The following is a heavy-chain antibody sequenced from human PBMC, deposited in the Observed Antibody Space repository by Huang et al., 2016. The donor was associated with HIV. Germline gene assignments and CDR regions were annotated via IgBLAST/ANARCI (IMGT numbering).Heavy chain of an antibody. D-gene: IGHD1-20*01. Sequence: QLQLQESGPGLVKPSETLSLTCTVSGSSISSSYYWGWIRQPPGKGLGWIGNIYYIGNFSYNPSLRSRVTISVDTSKNHISLKVDSVTAADTAVYYCARPLTGTTTLGYWGQGTLVTVSS. CDR3: ARPLTGTTTLGY. V-gene: IGHV4-39*01. J-gene: IGHJ4*02. CDR1: GSSISSSYY. CDR2: IYYIGNF.